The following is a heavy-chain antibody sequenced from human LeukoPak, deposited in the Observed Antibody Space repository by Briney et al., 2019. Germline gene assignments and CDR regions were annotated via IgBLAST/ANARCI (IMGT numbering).Heavy chain of an antibody. CDR3: AGDEGWTFDI. D-gene: IGHD5-24*01. V-gene: IGHV3-7*01. Sequence: LTHLCTTSELSFSTQWMSWFRQAPGKGQEWVALIKQDGSVIHYVDSVKGRFTISRDNAKNSLSLQMNSLRADDTAVYYCAGDEGWTFDIWGQGTKVTVSS. CDR2: IKQDGSVI. J-gene: IGHJ3*02. CDR1: ELSFSTQW.